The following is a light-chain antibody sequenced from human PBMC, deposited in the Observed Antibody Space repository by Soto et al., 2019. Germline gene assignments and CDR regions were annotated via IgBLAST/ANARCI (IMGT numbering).Light chain of an antibody. CDR3: LLSYGGARRV. Sequence: QAVVTQEPSLTVSPGGTVTLTCVSSTGAVTSGHYPYWFQQKPGQAPRTLIYDTSNKHSWTPARFSGSLLGGKAALTLSGAQPEEGAEYYCLLSYGGARRVFGGGTKVTVL. CDR1: TGAVTSGHY. V-gene: IGLV7-46*01. CDR2: DTS. J-gene: IGLJ3*02.